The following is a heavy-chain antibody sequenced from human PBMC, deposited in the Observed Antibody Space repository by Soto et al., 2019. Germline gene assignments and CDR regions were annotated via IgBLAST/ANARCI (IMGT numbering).Heavy chain of an antibody. Sequence: GGSLRLSCAASGFTFSSYWMSWFRQAPGKGLEWVANIKQDGSEKYYVDSVKGRFTISRDNAKNSLYLQMDSLRAEDTAVYYGARGVSGIQIWNYWGQGTLVTVSS. CDR1: GFTFSSYW. D-gene: IGHD5-18*01. V-gene: IGHV3-7*05. CDR3: ARGVSGIQIWNY. J-gene: IGHJ4*02. CDR2: IKQDGSEK.